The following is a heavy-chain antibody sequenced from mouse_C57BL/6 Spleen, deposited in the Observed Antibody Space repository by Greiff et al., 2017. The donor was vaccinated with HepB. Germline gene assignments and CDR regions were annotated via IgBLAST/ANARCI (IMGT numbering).Heavy chain of an antibody. CDR3: ASGEHYGSLFDY. V-gene: IGHV1-26*01. CDR2: INPNNGGT. CDR1: GYTFTDYY. D-gene: IGHD1-1*01. Sequence: EVQLQQSGPELVKPGASVKISCKASGYTFTDYYMNWVKQSHGKSLEWIGDINPNNGGTSYNQKFKGKATLTVDKSSSTAYMELRSLTSEDSAVYYCASGEHYGSLFDYWGQGTTLTVSS. J-gene: IGHJ2*01.